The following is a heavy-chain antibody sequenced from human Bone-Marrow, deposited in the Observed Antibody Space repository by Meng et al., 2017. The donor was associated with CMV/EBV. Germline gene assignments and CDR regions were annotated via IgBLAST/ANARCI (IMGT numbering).Heavy chain of an antibody. D-gene: IGHD3-22*01. Sequence: SEPLSLTCTVSGGSISSYYWSWIRQPPGKGLEWIGYIYYSGSTNYNPSLKSRVTISVDTSKNQFSLKLSSVTAADTAVYYCARASYDSSGYYYYFDQWGQGTLVTVSS. CDR3: ARASYDSSGYYYYFDQ. CDR2: IYYSGST. V-gene: IGHV4-59*01. CDR1: GGSISSYY. J-gene: IGHJ4*02.